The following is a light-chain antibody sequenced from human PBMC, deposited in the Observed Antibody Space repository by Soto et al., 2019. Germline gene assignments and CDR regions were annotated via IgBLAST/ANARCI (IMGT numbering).Light chain of an antibody. CDR3: QQYDQWPIT. J-gene: IGKJ5*01. Sequence: EIVMTQSPATLSLSPGERATLSCRASESVSTNLAWYQQKAGQAPRLLIYGASTRATGIPARFSGSGSGTECSFTVTSLQSEDVSVYYCQQYDQWPITLGQGTRLEIK. CDR1: ESVSTN. CDR2: GAS. V-gene: IGKV3-15*01.